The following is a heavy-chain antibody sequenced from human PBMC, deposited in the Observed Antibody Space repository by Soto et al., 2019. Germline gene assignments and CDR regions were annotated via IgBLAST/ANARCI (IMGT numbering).Heavy chain of an antibody. Sequence: GGSLRLSCAASGFTFNDYTMHWVRQAPGKGLEWVSLISWDGATTYYVDSVKGRFTISRDNSRDSLYLQMKSLRTDDTALYYCAKDLGGLSGAVIFDYYGMDVWGQGTTVTVSS. J-gene: IGHJ6*02. CDR3: AKDLGGLSGAVIFDYYGMDV. CDR2: ISWDGATT. CDR1: GFTFNDYT. V-gene: IGHV3-43*01. D-gene: IGHD3-3*01.